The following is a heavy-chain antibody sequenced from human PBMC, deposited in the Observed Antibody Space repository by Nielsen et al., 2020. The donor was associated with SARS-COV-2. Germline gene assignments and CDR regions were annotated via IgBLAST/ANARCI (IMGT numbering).Heavy chain of an antibody. D-gene: IGHD6-13*01. CDR1: GFTFDDYA. J-gene: IGHJ3*02. Sequence: SLKISCAASGFTFDDYAMHWVRQAPGKGLEWVSGISWNSGSIGYADSVKGRFTISRDNAKNSLYLQMNSLRAEDTALYYCAKDISSFDAFDIWGQGTMVTVSS. V-gene: IGHV3-9*01. CDR2: ISWNSGSI. CDR3: AKDISSFDAFDI.